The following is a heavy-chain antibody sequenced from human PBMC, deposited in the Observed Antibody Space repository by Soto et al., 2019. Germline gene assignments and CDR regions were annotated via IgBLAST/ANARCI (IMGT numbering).Heavy chain of an antibody. D-gene: IGHD3-16*01. V-gene: IGHV3-23*01. CDR1: GFPFRRYA. J-gene: IGHJ3*02. CDR3: AKDHDYVSEYAFDI. Sequence: VQLLESGGGLVQPGGSLRLSCAASGFPFRRYALSWVRQAPGKGLEWVSAISGSGGSTYYADSVKGRFTISRDNSKNTLYLQMNSLRAEDTAVYYCAKDHDYVSEYAFDIWGQGTMVTVSS. CDR2: ISGSGGST.